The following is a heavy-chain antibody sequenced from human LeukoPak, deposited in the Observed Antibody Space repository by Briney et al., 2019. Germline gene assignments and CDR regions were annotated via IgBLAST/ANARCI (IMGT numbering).Heavy chain of an antibody. CDR3: ARGVGSSWPGWFDP. V-gene: IGHV3-48*03. D-gene: IGHD6-13*01. Sequence: PGGSLRLSCAASGFTFSNYELSWVRQAPGKGLEWVSYISHSGRTIYYADSVKGRFTISRDNAKNSLYLQMNSLRAEDTAVYYCARGVGSSWPGWFDPWGQGTLVTVSS. CDR2: ISHSGRTI. J-gene: IGHJ5*02. CDR1: GFTFSNYE.